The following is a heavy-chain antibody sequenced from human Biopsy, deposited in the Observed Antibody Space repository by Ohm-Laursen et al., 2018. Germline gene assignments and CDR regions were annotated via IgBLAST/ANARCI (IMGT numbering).Heavy chain of an antibody. J-gene: IGHJ5*01. CDR2: VFDSGST. V-gene: IGHV4-31*03. CDR1: GGSMSSGACN. CDR3: ARTPLWDGGGYDSPHFDS. Sequence: SQTLSLTCSVSGGSMSSGACNWNWVRQHPGKGLEWIGYVFDSGSTYYSPSLEGRLTISIDTPKNQFSLKLTSVTAADTAVYYCARTPLWDGGGYDSPHFDSWGQGTLVTVSS. D-gene: IGHD3-22*01.